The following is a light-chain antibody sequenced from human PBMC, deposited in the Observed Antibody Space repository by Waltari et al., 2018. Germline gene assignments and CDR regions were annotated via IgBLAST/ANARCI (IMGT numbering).Light chain of an antibody. J-gene: IGKJ1*01. CDR2: GAS. CDR3: QQYNNWPPWT. Sequence: EIVMTQSPATLTVSPGERATLSCRASQSVRSNLAWYQQKPGQAPRLLIYGASTRATGIPARFSGSVSGTEFTLTISSLQSEYFAVYYCQQYNNWPPWTFGQGTKVEIK. V-gene: IGKV3-15*01. CDR1: QSVRSN.